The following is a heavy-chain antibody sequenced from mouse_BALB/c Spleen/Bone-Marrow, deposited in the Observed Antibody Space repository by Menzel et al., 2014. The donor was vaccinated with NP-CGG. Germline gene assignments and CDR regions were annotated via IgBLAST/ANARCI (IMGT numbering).Heavy chain of an antibody. D-gene: IGHD2-4*01. J-gene: IGHJ4*01. Sequence: VQLQESGPGLVQPSQSLSITCTVSGFSLTFYGIHWVRQSPGKGLEWLGVIWSGGSTDYNAAFISRLSISKDNSKSQVFFKMNSLQANDTAIYYCARNVIKRGAMDYWGQGTSVTVSS. CDR2: IWSGGST. CDR3: ARNVIKRGAMDY. V-gene: IGHV2-2*02. CDR1: GFSLTFYG.